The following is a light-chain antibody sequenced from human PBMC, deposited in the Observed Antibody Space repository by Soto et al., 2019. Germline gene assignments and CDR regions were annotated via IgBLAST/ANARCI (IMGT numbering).Light chain of an antibody. J-gene: IGLJ1*01. CDR1: SSDVGGYNY. V-gene: IGLV2-11*01. CDR3: CSYAGSYTYD. CDR2: DVS. Sequence: QSVLTQPRSVSGSPGQSVTISCTGTSSDVGGYNYVSWYQQHPGKAPKFMIYDVSKRPSGVPDRFSGSKSGNTASLTISGLQAEDEADYYCCSYAGSYTYDFGTVTKVTVL.